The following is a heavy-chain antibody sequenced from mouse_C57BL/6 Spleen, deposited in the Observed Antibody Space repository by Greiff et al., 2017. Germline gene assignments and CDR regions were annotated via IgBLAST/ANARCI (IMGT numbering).Heavy chain of an antibody. CDR3: TRYYGSSWAMDY. J-gene: IGHJ4*01. V-gene: IGHV1-5*01. Sequence: EVQLQQSGAVLARPGASVKMSCKTSGYTFTSYWMHWVKQRPGPGLEWIGAIYPGNSDTSYNQKFKGKAKLTAVTSASTAYMELSSLTNEDSAVYYCTRYYGSSWAMDYWGQGTSVTVPS. CDR1: GYTFTSYW. CDR2: IYPGNSDT. D-gene: IGHD1-1*01.